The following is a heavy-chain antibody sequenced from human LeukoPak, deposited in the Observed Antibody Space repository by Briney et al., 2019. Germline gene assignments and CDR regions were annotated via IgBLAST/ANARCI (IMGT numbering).Heavy chain of an antibody. Sequence: SETLSLTCTVSGGSISSSSYYWGWIRQPPGKGLEWIGSIYYSGSTYYNPSLKSRVTISVDTSKNQFSLKLSSVTAADTAVYYCARLRDYDSSGYLIDYWGQGTLVTVSS. V-gene: IGHV4-39*01. J-gene: IGHJ4*02. CDR2: IYYSGST. CDR1: GGSISSSSYY. D-gene: IGHD3-22*01. CDR3: ARLRDYDSSGYLIDY.